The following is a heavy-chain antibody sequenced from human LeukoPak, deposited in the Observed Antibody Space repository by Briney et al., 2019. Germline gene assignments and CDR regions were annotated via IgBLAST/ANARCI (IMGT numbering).Heavy chain of an antibody. CDR3: ARTSSRYGGYTDLFDY. V-gene: IGHV3-30-3*01. CDR2: ISYDGSNK. D-gene: IGHD5-12*01. J-gene: IGHJ4*02. CDR1: GXIFSSYA. Sequence: GGSLRLSCAASGXIFSSYAMHWVRQASGEGLEWVAVISYDGSNKYYADSVKGRFTISRDNSKNTLYLQMNSLRGEDTAVYYCARTSSRYGGYTDLFDYWGQGTLVTVSS.